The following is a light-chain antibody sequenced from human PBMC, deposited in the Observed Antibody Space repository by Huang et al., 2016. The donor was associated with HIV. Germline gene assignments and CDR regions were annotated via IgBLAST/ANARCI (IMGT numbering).Light chain of an antibody. Sequence: EIVLTQSPATLSLSPGERATLSCRTSQSVNNYLAWYQHKPGQAPRLLIYAAANRATGIPARFSGSGSGTDFTLTISSREPEDFAVYYCQHRTNRPPWTFGQGTRVETK. CDR2: AAA. V-gene: IGKV3-11*01. CDR1: QSVNNY. CDR3: QHRTNRPPWT. J-gene: IGKJ1*01.